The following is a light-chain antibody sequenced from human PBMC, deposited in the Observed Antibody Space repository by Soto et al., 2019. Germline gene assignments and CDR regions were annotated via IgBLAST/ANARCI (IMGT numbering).Light chain of an antibody. V-gene: IGKV1-16*01. Sequence: DIQMTQSPSSLSASVGDRVTITCRASQDIRNFLIWFQQKPGKAPKPLIYGASNLQSGVPSRFSGSGHGTDFTLTISSLQPEDVATYCCQHYESYPLTFGVGTRVEIK. J-gene: IGKJ4*01. CDR3: QHYESYPLT. CDR1: QDIRNF. CDR2: GAS.